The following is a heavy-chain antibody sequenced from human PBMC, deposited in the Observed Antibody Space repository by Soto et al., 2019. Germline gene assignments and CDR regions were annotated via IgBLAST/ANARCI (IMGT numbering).Heavy chain of an antibody. CDR3: ARVPSSSGRAHFDY. CDR2: ISYDGSNK. D-gene: IGHD2-15*01. V-gene: IGHV3-30-3*01. Sequence: GGSLRLSCAASGFTFGSYGMHWIGQAPGKGLEWVAVISYDGSNKYYADSVKGRFTISRDNSKNTLYLQMNSLRAEDTAVYYCARVPSSSGRAHFDYWGQGTLVTVSS. CDR1: GFTFGSYG. J-gene: IGHJ4*02.